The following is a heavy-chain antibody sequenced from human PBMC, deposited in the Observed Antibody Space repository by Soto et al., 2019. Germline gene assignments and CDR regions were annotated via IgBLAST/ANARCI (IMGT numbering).Heavy chain of an antibody. CDR1: GGTFDNFI. CDR3: ARNGTYSSSLSQYSGMDV. CDR2: IVPMLGTP. D-gene: IGHD1-26*01. Sequence: QVQLVQSGAEVKEPGSSVRVSCKASGGTFDNFIMNWVRQTPGRGLEWMGGIVPMLGTPTYAEKFKGRVTISATGSTSTTCVEVTSLSSEDTAIYYCARNGTYSSSLSQYSGMDVWGQGTTVTVSS. V-gene: IGHV1-69*01. J-gene: IGHJ6*02.